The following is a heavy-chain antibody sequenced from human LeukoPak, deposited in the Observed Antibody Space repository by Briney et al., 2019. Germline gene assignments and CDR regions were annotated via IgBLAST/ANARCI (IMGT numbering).Heavy chain of an antibody. D-gene: IGHD3-10*01. J-gene: IGHJ5*02. CDR3: AKAGGWFGELLQTSADNWFDP. CDR1: GFTFDDYA. Sequence: PGGSLRPSCVASGFTFDDYAMHWVRQAPGKGLEWVSGISWNSGSIGYADSVKGRFTISRDNAKNSLYLQMNSLRAEDTAVYYCAKAGGWFGELLQTSADNWFDPWGQGTLVTVSS. CDR2: ISWNSGSI. V-gene: IGHV3-9*01.